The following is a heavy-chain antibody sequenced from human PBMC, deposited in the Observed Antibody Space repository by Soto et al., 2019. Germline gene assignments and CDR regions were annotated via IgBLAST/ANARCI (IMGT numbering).Heavy chain of an antibody. D-gene: IGHD5-18*01. J-gene: IGHJ4*02. CDR3: VRGGYKYGDY. CDR2: IRSNGDTF. CDR1: GFTFSDYY. V-gene: IGHV3-11*01. Sequence: QVQLVESGGGLVKPGGSLRLSCAASGFTFSDYYMSWIRQTPGKGLEWVSHIRSNGDTFYYADSVKGRFTISRDDAKNSLFLQMNSLRAEDTAVYYCVRGGYKYGDYWGQGTLVTVSS.